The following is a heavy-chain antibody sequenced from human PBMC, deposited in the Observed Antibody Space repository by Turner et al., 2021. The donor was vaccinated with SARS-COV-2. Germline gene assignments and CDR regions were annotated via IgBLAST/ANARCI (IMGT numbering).Heavy chain of an antibody. CDR3: ARDHRPVVVPAAKRAGSYYYGMDV. CDR2: ISSSSNYI. D-gene: IGHD2-2*01. V-gene: IGHV3-21*01. CDR1: GFTFSSYS. Sequence: EVQLVESGGGLVKPGGSLRLSCAASGFTFSSYSMNWVRQAPGKGLEWVSSISSSSNYIYYADSVKGRFNISRDKAKNSLYLQMNSLRAEETAVYYCARDHRPVVVPAAKRAGSYYYGMDVWGQGTTVTVSS. J-gene: IGHJ6*02.